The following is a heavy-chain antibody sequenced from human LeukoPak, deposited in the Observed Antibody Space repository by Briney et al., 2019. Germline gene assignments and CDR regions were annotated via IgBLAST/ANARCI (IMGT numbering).Heavy chain of an antibody. CDR1: GGSISDYY. V-gene: IGHV4-59*01. CDR3: ARDFRGSVDAFDI. J-gene: IGHJ3*02. Sequence: PSETLSLTCTVSGGSISDYYWSWMRQPPGKGLEWIGYIYYSGRTNYNPSLKSRVSISVDTSKNQFSLKLSSVTAADTAVYYCARDFRGSVDAFDIWGQGTMVAVSS. CDR2: IYYSGRT.